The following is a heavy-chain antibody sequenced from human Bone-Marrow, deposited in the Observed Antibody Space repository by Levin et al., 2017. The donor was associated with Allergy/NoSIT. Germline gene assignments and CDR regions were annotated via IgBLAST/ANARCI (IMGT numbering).Heavy chain of an antibody. J-gene: IGHJ3*01. Sequence: GGSLRLSCAASGFTFTDYYMAWIRQAPGKGLEWISYISSRGNSIFYADSVRGRFTVSRDNANSSLSLQMTSLRAEDTAVYFCAREGRYLAFDVWGHGTMVTVSS. CDR1: GFTFTDYY. CDR3: AREGRYLAFDV. CDR2: ISSRGNSI. D-gene: IGHD2-21*01. V-gene: IGHV3-11*01.